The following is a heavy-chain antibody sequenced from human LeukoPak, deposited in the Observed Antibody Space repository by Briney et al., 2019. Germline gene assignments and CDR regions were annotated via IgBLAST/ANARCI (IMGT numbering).Heavy chain of an antibody. Sequence: ETLSLTCAVYGGSFSGYYWSWIRQPPGKGLEWIGEINHSGSTNYNPSLKSRVTISVDTSKNQFSLKLSSVTAADTAVYYYAREGITGTTSDWFDPWGQGTLVTVSS. CDR1: GGSFSGYY. CDR3: AREGITGTTSDWFDP. CDR2: INHSGST. V-gene: IGHV4-34*01. D-gene: IGHD1-7*01. J-gene: IGHJ5*02.